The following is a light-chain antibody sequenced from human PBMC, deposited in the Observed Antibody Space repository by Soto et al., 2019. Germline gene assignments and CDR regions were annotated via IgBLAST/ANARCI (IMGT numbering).Light chain of an antibody. Sequence: LTQPASVSGSPGQSITISCTGTSSDVGSYNLVSWYQQHPGKAPKLMIYEGSKRPSGVSNRFSGSKSGNTASLTISGVQAEDEVDYYCCSYAGNSTYVFGTGTKVTVL. J-gene: IGLJ1*01. V-gene: IGLV2-23*01. CDR1: SSDVGSYNL. CDR3: CSYAGNSTYV. CDR2: EGS.